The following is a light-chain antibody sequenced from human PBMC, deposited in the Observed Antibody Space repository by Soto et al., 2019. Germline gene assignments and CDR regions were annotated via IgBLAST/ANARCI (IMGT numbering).Light chain of an antibody. V-gene: IGLV1-40*01. CDR3: QSYDRSLSGVV. CDR2: GNS. J-gene: IGLJ2*01. CDR1: SSNIGAGYD. Sequence: QSVLTQPPSVSGAPGQRVTISCTGSSSNIGAGYDVHWYQQLPGTAPKLPNYGNSNRPSGVPDRFSGSKSCTSASLAITGLQAEYEAYYYCQSYDRSLSGVVFGGGTKLTVL.